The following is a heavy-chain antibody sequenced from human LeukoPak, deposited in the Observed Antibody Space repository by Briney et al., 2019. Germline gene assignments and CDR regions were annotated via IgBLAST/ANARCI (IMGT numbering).Heavy chain of an antibody. Sequence: RGESLKISCKGSGYSFTSYWIGWVRQMPGKGLEWMGIIYPGDSDTRYSPSFQGQVTISADKSISTAYLQWSSLKASDTAMYYCARPPSTTDNAFDIWGQGTMVIVSS. CDR1: GYSFTSYW. J-gene: IGHJ3*02. CDR2: IYPGDSDT. V-gene: IGHV5-51*01. CDR3: ARPPSTTDNAFDI. D-gene: IGHD1-1*01.